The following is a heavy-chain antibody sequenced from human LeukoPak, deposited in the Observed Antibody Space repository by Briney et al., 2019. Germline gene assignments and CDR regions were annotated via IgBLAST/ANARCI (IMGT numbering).Heavy chain of an antibody. CDR2: VSNAGLST. J-gene: IGHJ4*02. D-gene: IGHD6-19*01. CDR3: VTSTRSAVGGYY. Sequence: GGSLSLSCSASGFTFSNFGVYWVRLAPGTGIDLVSVVSNAGLSTNYADSVKGRYTISRDNSKNSVYLQMTSLRAEDTAVYYCVTSTRSAVGGYYWGQGTLVTVSS. CDR1: GFTFSNFG. V-gene: IGHV3-64D*06.